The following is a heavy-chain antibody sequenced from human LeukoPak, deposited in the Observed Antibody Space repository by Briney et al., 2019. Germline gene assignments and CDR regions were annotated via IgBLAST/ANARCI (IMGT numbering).Heavy chain of an antibody. Sequence: SETLSLTCAVYGGSFSGYYWSWIRQPPGKGLEWIGEINHSGSTYYNPSLKSRVTISVDTSKNQFSLKLSSVTAADTAVYYCATIAVAGTVGYWGQGTLVTVSS. CDR2: INHSGST. CDR1: GGSFSGYY. V-gene: IGHV4-34*01. J-gene: IGHJ4*02. D-gene: IGHD6-19*01. CDR3: ATIAVAGTVGY.